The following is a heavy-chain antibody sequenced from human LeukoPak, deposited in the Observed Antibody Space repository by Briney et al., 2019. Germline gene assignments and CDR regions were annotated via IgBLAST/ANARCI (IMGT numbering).Heavy chain of an antibody. Sequence: PSETLSLTCTVSGGSISSYYWSWIRQPPGKGLEWIGYIYYSGSTNYNPSLKSRVTISVDTSKNQFSLKLSSVTAADTAVYYCARANSQEKYYDFWSGYYPLYYFDYWGQGTLVTVSS. CDR2: IYYSGST. CDR1: GGSISSYY. V-gene: IGHV4-59*01. J-gene: IGHJ4*02. CDR3: ARANSQEKYYDFWSGYYPLYYFDY. D-gene: IGHD3-3*01.